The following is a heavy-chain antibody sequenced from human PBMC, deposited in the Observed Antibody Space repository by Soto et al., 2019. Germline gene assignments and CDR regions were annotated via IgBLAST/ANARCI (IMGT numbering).Heavy chain of an antibody. D-gene: IGHD2-15*01. CDR2: IYYSGST. CDR3: ARCDRSCSLGF. CDR1: GGSISSGDYY. V-gene: IGHV4-30-4*01. J-gene: IGHJ4*02. Sequence: TLSLTCTVSGGSISSGDYYWSWFRQPPGKGLGWIGYIYYSGSTYYNPSLKSRVTISVDTSKNQFSLKLTSVTAADTAVYYCARCDRSCSLGFWGQGTLVTVPS.